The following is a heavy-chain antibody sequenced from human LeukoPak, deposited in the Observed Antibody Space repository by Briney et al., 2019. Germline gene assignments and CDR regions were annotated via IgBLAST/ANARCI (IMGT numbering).Heavy chain of an antibody. CDR1: GGSISSSSYY. D-gene: IGHD3-9*01. CDR2: IYYSGST. V-gene: IGHV4-39*01. CDR3: AKNENYDMLTGYYVGFDY. J-gene: IGHJ4*02. Sequence: SETLSLTCTVSGGSISSSSYYWGWIRQPPGKGLEWIGSIYYSGSTYYNPSLKSRVTISVDTSKNQFSLKLSSVTDADAAVYYCAKNENYDMLTGYYVGFDYRGQGTLVTVSS.